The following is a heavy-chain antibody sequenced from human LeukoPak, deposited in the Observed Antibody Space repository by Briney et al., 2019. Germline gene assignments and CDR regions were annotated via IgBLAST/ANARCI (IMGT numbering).Heavy chain of an antibody. V-gene: IGHV3-23*01. CDR3: AKDGMVRGVSTPYYFDY. D-gene: IGHD3-10*01. CDR1: GFTFSNYA. CDR2: ISGSGGST. Sequence: GGSLRLSCAASGFTFSNYAMTWVRQAPGKGLEWASAISGSGGSTYYAGSVKGRFTISRDNSKNTLYLQMNSLRAEDTAVYYCAKDGMVRGVSTPYYFDYWGQGTLVTVSS. J-gene: IGHJ4*02.